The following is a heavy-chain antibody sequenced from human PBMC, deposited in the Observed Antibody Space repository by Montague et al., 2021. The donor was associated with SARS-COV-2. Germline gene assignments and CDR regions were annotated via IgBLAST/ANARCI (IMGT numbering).Heavy chain of an antibody. CDR3: AREFRIELWQTNWYFGL. CDR2: FDHSGDT. J-gene: IGHJ2*01. CDR1: GGSISGHY. D-gene: IGHD3-16*01. V-gene: IGHV4-59*11. Sequence: SETLSLTCSVSGGSISGHYWSWIRQPPGKGLEWIGNFDHSGDTKYNSSLKSRATISVDTSKNHFALGLSSVTAADTAVYYCAREFRIELWQTNWYFGLWGRGTLVTVSS.